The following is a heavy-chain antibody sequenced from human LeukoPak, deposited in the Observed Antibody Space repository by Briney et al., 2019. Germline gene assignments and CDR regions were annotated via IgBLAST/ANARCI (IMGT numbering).Heavy chain of an antibody. V-gene: IGHV7-4-1*02. J-gene: IGHJ4*02. CDR1: GYTFTGYY. Sequence: ASVKVSCKASGYTFTGYYLHWVRQAPGQGLEWMGWINTDAGNPVYARDFTGRFIFYLDTSVNTAYLQISSLRADDTAIYFCARRGYSDSWYYDHWGQGTLVTVSS. CDR2: INTDAGNP. D-gene: IGHD6-13*01. CDR3: ARRGYSDSWYYDH.